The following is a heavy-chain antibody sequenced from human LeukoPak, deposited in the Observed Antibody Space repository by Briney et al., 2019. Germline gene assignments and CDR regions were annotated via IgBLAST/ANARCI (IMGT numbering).Heavy chain of an antibody. CDR1: GFAFSNYE. CDR3: ARDGVSSTYGDYFDY. V-gene: IGHV3-48*03. J-gene: IGHJ4*02. Sequence: GGSLRLSCAASGFAFSNYEMNWVRQAPGKGLEWLSSISRSGSSTYYADSAKGRFTISRDNAKNSLYFHMNSLRAEDTAVYYCARDGVSSTYGDYFDYWGQGTLVTVSS. D-gene: IGHD4-17*01. CDR2: ISRSGSST.